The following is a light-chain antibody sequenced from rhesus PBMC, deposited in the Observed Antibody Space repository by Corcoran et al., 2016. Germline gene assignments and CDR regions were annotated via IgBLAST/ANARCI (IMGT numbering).Light chain of an antibody. CDR2: DTS. Sequence: DIQMTQSPSPLSASVGDTVTITCQASQDISKHLAWYQQRPGKAPKLLIYDTSTLQSGVPSRFSGSGSGTEITLTIRCLQPEDFATYYCQQHNSYPRTFGQGTKVEIK. CDR1: QDISKH. J-gene: IGKJ1*01. V-gene: IGKV1-33*02. CDR3: QQHNSYPRT.